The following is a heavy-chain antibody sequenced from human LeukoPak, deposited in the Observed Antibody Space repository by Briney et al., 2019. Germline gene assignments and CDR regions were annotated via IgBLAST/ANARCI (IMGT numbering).Heavy chain of an antibody. D-gene: IGHD3-22*01. V-gene: IGHV3-11*04. CDR3: AKGRYYDSSGYLFDY. J-gene: IGHJ4*02. CDR2: ISSSGSTI. Sequence: GGSLRLSCAASGFTFSDYYMSWIRQAPGKGLEWVSYISSSGSTIYYADSVKGRFTISRDNAKNSLYLQMNSLRAEDTAVYYCAKGRYYDSSGYLFDYWGQGTLVTVSS. CDR1: GFTFSDYY.